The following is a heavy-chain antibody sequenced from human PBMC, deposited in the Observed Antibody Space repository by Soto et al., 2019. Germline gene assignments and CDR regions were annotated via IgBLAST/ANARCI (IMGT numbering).Heavy chain of an antibody. V-gene: IGHV3-73*01. Sequence: GGSLRLSCTTSGFTFSGSAMHWVRQASGKGLEWVGRIRSKANSYATAYAASVKGRFTISRDDSKNTAYLQMNSLKTEDTAVYYCTRPWYCSGGSCYSGLSYWGQGTLVTVSS. CDR2: IRSKANSYAT. J-gene: IGHJ4*02. CDR3: TRPWYCSGGSCYSGLSY. D-gene: IGHD2-15*01. CDR1: GFTFSGSA.